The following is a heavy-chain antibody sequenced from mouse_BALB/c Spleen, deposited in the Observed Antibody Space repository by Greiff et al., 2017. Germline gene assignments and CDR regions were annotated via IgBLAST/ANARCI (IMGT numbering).Heavy chain of an antibody. J-gene: IGHJ3*01. D-gene: IGHD2-4*01. Sequence: QVQLKESGPGLVAPSQSLSITCTVSGFSLPSYGVHWVRQPPGKGLEWLGVIWAGGSTNYNSALMSRLSISKDNSKSQVFLKMNSLQTDDTAMYYCARGDYDWFAYWGQGTLVTVSA. V-gene: IGHV2-9*02. CDR2: IWAGGST. CDR1: GFSLPSYG. CDR3: ARGDYDWFAY.